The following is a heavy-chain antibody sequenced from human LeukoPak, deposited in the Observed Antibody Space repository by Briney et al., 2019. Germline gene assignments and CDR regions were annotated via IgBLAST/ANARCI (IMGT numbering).Heavy chain of an antibody. V-gene: IGHV3-30*18. CDR1: GFTFSSYG. Sequence: GGSLRLSCAASGFTFSSYGMHWVRQAPGKGLEWVALISYDGSNKYYADSVKGRFTISRDNSKNTLYLQMNSLRAEDTAVYYCAKESANYYDSSGYYPFDYWGQGTLVTVSS. CDR2: ISYDGSNK. J-gene: IGHJ4*02. CDR3: AKESANYYDSSGYYPFDY. D-gene: IGHD3-22*01.